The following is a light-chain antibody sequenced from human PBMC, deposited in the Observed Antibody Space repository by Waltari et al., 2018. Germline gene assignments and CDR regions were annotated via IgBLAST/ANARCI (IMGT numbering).Light chain of an antibody. CDR3: SSYTSSSTV. CDR2: DVS. J-gene: IGLJ1*01. CDR1: SSAVGGFKY. V-gene: IGLV2-14*01. Sequence: QSALTQPASVSGSPGQSITISCTGTSSAVGGFKYVSWYQQHPGKAPKLMIYDVSKRPSGVSNRFSGSKSGNTASLTISGLQAEDEADYYCSSYTSSSTVFGTGTKVTVL.